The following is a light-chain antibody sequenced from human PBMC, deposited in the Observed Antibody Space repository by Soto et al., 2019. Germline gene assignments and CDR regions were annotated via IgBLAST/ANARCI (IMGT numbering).Light chain of an antibody. J-gene: IGLJ1*01. CDR3: SSYTSSSPWYV. CDR1: SSDVGGYNY. Sequence: QSALTQPASVSGSPGQSITISCTGTSSDVGGYNYVSWYQQHPGKAPKLMIYDVSNRPSGVSNRFSGSKSGNTASLTISGLQAEDEADYSCSSYTSSSPWYVFGTGTKLTVL. V-gene: IGLV2-14*01. CDR2: DVS.